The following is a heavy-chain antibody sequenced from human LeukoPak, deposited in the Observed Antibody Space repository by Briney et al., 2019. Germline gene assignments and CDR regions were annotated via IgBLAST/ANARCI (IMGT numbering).Heavy chain of an antibody. J-gene: IGHJ4*02. D-gene: IGHD3-10*01. Sequence: GGSLRLSCTASGFAFDEHGMSWVRQVPGKGLEWVSGINWSGGSTGYADPLRGRFTISRDNAKNSLYLQMDSLRAEDTALYYCAKDTYYGSGSYYNGGFDYWGRGTLVTVSS. CDR2: INWSGGST. CDR3: AKDTYYGSGSYYNGGFDY. V-gene: IGHV3-20*04. CDR1: GFAFDEHG.